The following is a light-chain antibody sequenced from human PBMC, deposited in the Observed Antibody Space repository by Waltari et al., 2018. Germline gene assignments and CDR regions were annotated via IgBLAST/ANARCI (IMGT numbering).Light chain of an antibody. V-gene: IGLV2-8*01. Sequence: QSALTQPPSPSGSPGQSVTIPCTGTSSAIGGHKFVSWFQQHPGKAPKLVIYDVNERPSGVPDRFSGSKSGSTATLTVSGLQAEDEADYYCSSYGGKNNLIFGGGTTLTV. CDR2: DVN. CDR1: SSAIGGHKF. CDR3: SSYGGKNNLI. J-gene: IGLJ2*01.